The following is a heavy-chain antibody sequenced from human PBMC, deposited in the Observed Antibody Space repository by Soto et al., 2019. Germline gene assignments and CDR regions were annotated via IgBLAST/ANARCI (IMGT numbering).Heavy chain of an antibody. V-gene: IGHV3-30*18. CDR3: AKAAGWGRITMIVAAVDY. D-gene: IGHD3-22*01. J-gene: IGHJ4*02. CDR2: ISYDGSNK. Sequence: QVQLVESGGGVVQPGRSLRLSCAASGFTFSSYGMHWVRQAPGKGLEWVAVISYDGSNKYYADSVKGRFTISRDNSKNTLYLQMNSLRAEDTAVYYCAKAAGWGRITMIVAAVDYWGQGTLVTVSS. CDR1: GFTFSSYG.